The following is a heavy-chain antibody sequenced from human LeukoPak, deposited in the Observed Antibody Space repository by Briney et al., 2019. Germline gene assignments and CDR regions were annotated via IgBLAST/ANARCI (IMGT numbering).Heavy chain of an antibody. D-gene: IGHD3-10*01. Sequence: PGGSLRLSCAASGFTFSSYSMNWVRQAPGKGLEWVSSISSSSSFIYYADSVKGRFTISRDNAQNSLYLHMNSLRAEGTAVYYCAKDWDYYDSGTSAYWGQGTLVTVSS. J-gene: IGHJ4*02. CDR2: ISSSSSFI. CDR1: GFTFSSYS. V-gene: IGHV3-21*01. CDR3: AKDWDYYDSGTSAY.